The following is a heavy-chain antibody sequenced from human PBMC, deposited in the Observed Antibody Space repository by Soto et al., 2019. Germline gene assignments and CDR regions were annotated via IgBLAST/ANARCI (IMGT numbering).Heavy chain of an antibody. CDR3: ARDFEVSGNIAAAGVDY. CDR1: GFTFSSYS. J-gene: IGHJ4*02. CDR2: ISSSSSYI. Sequence: PGGSLRLSCAASGFTFSSYSMNWVRQAPGKGLEWVSSISSSSSYIYYADSVKGRFTISRDNAKNSLYLQMNSLRSDDTAVYYCARDFEVSGNIAAAGVDYWGQGTLVTVSS. D-gene: IGHD6-13*01. V-gene: IGHV3-21*04.